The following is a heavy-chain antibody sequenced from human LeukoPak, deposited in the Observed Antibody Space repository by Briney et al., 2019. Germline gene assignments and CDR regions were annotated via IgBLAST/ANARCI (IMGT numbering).Heavy chain of an antibody. CDR2: IYYTGNT. CDR3: VRSKSGAYGWFDP. D-gene: IGHD2-15*01. J-gene: IGHJ5*02. Sequence: SETLSLTCTVSGGSISGYFWAWIRQPPGKGLEWIGYIYYTGNTNYNPSLKSRVTISIDTSKNHFSLNVNSVTAADAAVYYCVRSKSGAYGWFDPWGPGTLVTVSS. V-gene: IGHV4-59*01. CDR1: GGSISGYF.